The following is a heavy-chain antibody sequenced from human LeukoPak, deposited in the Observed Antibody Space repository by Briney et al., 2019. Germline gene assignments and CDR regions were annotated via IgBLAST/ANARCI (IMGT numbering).Heavy chain of an antibody. CDR2: INKDGSEQ. Sequence: GGSLRLSCAASGFTFSSHWMTWVRQAPGKGPEWVASINKDGSEQYYVDSVKGRFAISRDNAKNSLSLQVSSLRAEDTAVYYCTRGGATSSWYWFFWGQGTLVTVSS. CDR1: GFTFSSHW. J-gene: IGHJ4*02. V-gene: IGHV3-7*01. D-gene: IGHD6-13*01. CDR3: TRGGATSSWYWFF.